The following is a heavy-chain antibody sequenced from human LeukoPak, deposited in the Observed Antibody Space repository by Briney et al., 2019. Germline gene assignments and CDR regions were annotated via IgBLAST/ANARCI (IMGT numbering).Heavy chain of an antibody. CDR1: GYTFTGYY. CDR2: INPNSGGT. V-gene: IGHV1-2*02. CDR3: ASLHYGPTPDWFDP. D-gene: IGHD4-17*01. Sequence: ASVMVSCKASGYTFTGYYMHWVRQAPGQGLEWMGWINPNSGGTNYAQKFQGRVTMTRDTSISTAYMELSRLRSDDTAVYYCASLHYGPTPDWFDPWGQGTLVTVSS. J-gene: IGHJ5*02.